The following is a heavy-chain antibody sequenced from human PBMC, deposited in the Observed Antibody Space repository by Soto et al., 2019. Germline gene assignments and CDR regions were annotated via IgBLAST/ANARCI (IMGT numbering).Heavy chain of an antibody. CDR1: GASVSSYY. CDR3: ARGVLRYYHYGMDV. J-gene: IGHJ6*02. Sequence: QVQLQESGPGLVKPSETLSLSCTVSGASVSSYYWSWIRQLPGRGLEGIGYIYISGNTNYNPSLKSRVTISRDTSKNQFSLNLKSVTAADTAVYYCARGVLRYYHYGMDVWGQGTTVTVSS. V-gene: IGHV4-59*02. CDR2: IYISGNT.